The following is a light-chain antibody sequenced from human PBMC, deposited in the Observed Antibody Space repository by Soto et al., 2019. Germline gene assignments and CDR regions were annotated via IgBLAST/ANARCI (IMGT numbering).Light chain of an antibody. CDR1: HSVTNNY. CDR3: QQYGGSPRT. CDR2: GTS. Sequence: ENVLTQSPGTLSLSPGERATLSCRASHSVTNNYIAWYQQKPGQAPRLLIFGTSDRATCIPGMFSGGGSGTYFTLTISGVEPEDFAVYFCQQYGGSPRTFGQGTKLEIK. V-gene: IGKV3-20*01. J-gene: IGKJ2*02.